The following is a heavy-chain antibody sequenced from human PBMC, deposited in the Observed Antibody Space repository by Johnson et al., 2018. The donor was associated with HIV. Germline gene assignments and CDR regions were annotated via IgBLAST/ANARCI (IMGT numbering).Heavy chain of an antibody. J-gene: IGHJ3*02. CDR3: ARETGDPVVPAARDAFDI. Sequence: VTLVESGGGLVQPGGSLRLSCAASGFTFSSYWMSWVRQAPGKGLEWVANIKQDGSEKYYVDSVKGRFTISRDNAKNSLYLQMNSLRAEDTAVYYCARETGDPVVPAARDAFDIWGQGTMVTVSS. CDR1: GFTFSSYW. V-gene: IGHV3-7*01. D-gene: IGHD2-2*01. CDR2: IKQDGSEK.